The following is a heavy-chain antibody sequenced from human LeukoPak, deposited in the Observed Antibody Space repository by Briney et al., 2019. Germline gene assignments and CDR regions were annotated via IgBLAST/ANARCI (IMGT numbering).Heavy chain of an antibody. D-gene: IGHD5-24*01. CDR1: GFAFSKYW. V-gene: IGHV3-7*01. CDR3: VSQQLAPP. Sequence: PGGSLRLSCPASGFAFSKYWMSWVRQAPGKGLEWVANIKEDGSIEDYADSVKGRFTVSRDNAKNSLYLQMNSLRVEDTAVYYCVSQQLAPPWGQGTLVTVSS. CDR2: IKEDGSIE. J-gene: IGHJ5*02.